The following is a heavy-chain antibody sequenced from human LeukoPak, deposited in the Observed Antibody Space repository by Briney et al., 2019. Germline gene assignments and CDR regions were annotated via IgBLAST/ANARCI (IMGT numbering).Heavy chain of an antibody. J-gene: IGHJ4*02. Sequence: GASVKVSCKASGGTFSSYAISWVRQAPGQGLEWMGGIIPIFGTANYAQKFQGRVTITANESTSTAYMELRSLRSDDTAVYYCARFERWTGTVYLDYWGQGTLVTVSS. CDR2: IIPIFGTA. CDR1: GGTFSSYA. CDR3: ARFERWTGTVYLDY. V-gene: IGHV1-69*13. D-gene: IGHD3/OR15-3a*01.